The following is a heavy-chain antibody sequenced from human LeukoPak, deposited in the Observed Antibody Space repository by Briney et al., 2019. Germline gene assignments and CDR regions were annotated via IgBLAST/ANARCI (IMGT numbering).Heavy chain of an antibody. V-gene: IGHV1-46*01. CDR2: INPNGGST. Sequence: ASVKVSCKASGYTFTTYYIHWVRQAPGQGLEWMGIINPNGGSTTYAQKFQGRVTMTRDTSTSTVYMELRSLRSEDTAVYYCAREAAAGQGYFDYWGQGTLVTVSS. CDR3: AREAAAGQGYFDY. CDR1: GYTFTTYY. J-gene: IGHJ4*02. D-gene: IGHD6-13*01.